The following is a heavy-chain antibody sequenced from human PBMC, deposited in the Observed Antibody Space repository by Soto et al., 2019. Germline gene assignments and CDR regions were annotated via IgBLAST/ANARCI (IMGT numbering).Heavy chain of an antibody. Sequence: GGSLRLSCAASGFTFSSYSMNWVRQAPGKGLEWVSSISSSSSYIYYADSVKGRFTISRDNAKNSLYLQMNSLRAEDTAVYYCARDTGSSSPPFGYWGQGTLVTVSS. CDR2: ISSSSSYI. J-gene: IGHJ4*02. D-gene: IGHD6-6*01. CDR1: GFTFSSYS. V-gene: IGHV3-21*01. CDR3: ARDTGSSSPPFGY.